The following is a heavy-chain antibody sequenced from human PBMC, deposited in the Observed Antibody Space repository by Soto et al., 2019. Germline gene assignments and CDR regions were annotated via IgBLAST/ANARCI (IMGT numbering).Heavy chain of an antibody. D-gene: IGHD2-15*01. J-gene: IGHJ4*02. CDR2: IRSKANDYAT. CDR1: GFTLSGSA. CDR3: SSPSRASCSGAGCYDY. V-gene: IGHV3-73*02. Sequence: EVQLVESGGGLVRPGGSLKLSCVASGFTLSGSAVHWVRQASGKGLEWVGRIRSKANDYATTYGAPVRGRFTISRDDSKNTAYLQMNSLKTEDTAVYFCSSPSRASCSGAGCYDYWGQGTLVTVSS.